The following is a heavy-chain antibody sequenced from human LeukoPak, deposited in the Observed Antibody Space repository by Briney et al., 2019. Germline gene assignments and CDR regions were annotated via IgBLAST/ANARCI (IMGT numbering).Heavy chain of an antibody. CDR3: ARGLEWELDPYFDY. CDR1: GGSFSGYY. J-gene: IGHJ4*02. Sequence: KPSETLSPTCAVYGGSFSGYYWSWIRQPPGKGLEWIGEINHSGSTNYNPSLKSRVTISVDTSKNQFSLKLSSVTAADTAVYYCARGLEWELDPYFDYWGQGTLVTVSS. CDR2: INHSGST. V-gene: IGHV4-34*01. D-gene: IGHD1-26*01.